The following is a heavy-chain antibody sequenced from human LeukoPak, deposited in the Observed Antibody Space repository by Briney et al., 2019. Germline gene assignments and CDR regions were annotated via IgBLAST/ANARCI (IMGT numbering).Heavy chain of an antibody. V-gene: IGHV2-5*02. D-gene: IGHD3-3*01. Sequence: SGPTLVNPTQTLTLTCTFSGFSLSTSGVGVGWIRQPPGRAVECLALFYWDDDKRYSPSLKSRLTITKDTSKNQVVLTMTNMDPVDTATYYCAHSGYSNIFGNTSHIWGQGTMVTVSA. J-gene: IGHJ3*02. CDR3: AHSGYSNIFGNTSHI. CDR1: GFSLSTSGVG. CDR2: FYWDDDK.